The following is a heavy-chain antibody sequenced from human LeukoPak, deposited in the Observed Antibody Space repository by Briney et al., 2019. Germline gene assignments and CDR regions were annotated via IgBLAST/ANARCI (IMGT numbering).Heavy chain of an antibody. CDR3: TRGVYIAAAQYGY. CDR1: GGSISSHY. CDR2: IYYSGTT. Sequence: PSETLSLTCTVSGGSISSHYWSWIRQPPGKGLEWIGYIYYSGTTNYNPSLKSRVTISVDTSKNQFSLKLSSVTAADTAVYYCTRGVYIAAAQYGYWGQGTLVTVSS. D-gene: IGHD6-13*01. V-gene: IGHV4-59*11. J-gene: IGHJ4*02.